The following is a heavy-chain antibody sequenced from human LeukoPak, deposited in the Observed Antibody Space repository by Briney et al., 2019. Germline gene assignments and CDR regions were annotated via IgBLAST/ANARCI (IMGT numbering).Heavy chain of an antibody. Sequence: PGGSLRLSCAASGFTFSDYYMSWIRQAPGKGLEWVSYISSSGSTIYYADSVKGRFTISRDNAKNSLYLQMNSLRAEDTAVYYCARIVLRYFDWLLETPMSYFDYWGQGTLSPSPQ. J-gene: IGHJ4*02. D-gene: IGHD3-9*01. V-gene: IGHV3-11*04. CDR1: GFTFSDYY. CDR2: ISSSGSTI. CDR3: ARIVLRYFDWLLETPMSYFDY.